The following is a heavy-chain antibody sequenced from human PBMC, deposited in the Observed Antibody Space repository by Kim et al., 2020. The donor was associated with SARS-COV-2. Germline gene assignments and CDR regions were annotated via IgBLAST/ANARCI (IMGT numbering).Heavy chain of an antibody. J-gene: IGHJ4*02. Sequence: SETLSLTCTVSGDSISSYYWSWIRQPPGKGLEWIGYIYYSGSTNYNPSLKSRVTISVDTSKNQFSLKLSSVTAADTAVYYCARGPYSSSWFDYWGQGTLVTVSS. D-gene: IGHD6-13*01. CDR1: GDSISSYY. CDR3: ARGPYSSSWFDY. V-gene: IGHV4-59*13. CDR2: IYYSGST.